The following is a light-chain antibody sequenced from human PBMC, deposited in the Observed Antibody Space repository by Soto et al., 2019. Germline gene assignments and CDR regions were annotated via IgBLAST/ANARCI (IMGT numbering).Light chain of an antibody. CDR2: AAS. V-gene: IGKV1-39*01. CDR3: QQYDAYWT. CDR1: QSISSY. Sequence: DIQMTQSPSSLSASVGDRVTITCRASQSISSYLNWYQQKPGKAPKLLIYAASSLQSGVPSRFSGSGSETEFTLTITSLQPEDSATYYCQQYDAYWTFGQGTKVDIK. J-gene: IGKJ1*01.